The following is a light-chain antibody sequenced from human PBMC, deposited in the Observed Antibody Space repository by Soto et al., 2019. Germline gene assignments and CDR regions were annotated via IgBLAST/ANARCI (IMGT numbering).Light chain of an antibody. Sequence: DIQMTQSPSTLSASVGDRVTIACRASQSISEFLAWYQRKPGKAPELLIYDASNLETGVPSRFSGSGSGTEFTLTITSLQPDDFASYYCQQYSDYPLTFGGGTKV. CDR2: DAS. J-gene: IGKJ4*01. CDR1: QSISEF. V-gene: IGKV1-5*01. CDR3: QQYSDYPLT.